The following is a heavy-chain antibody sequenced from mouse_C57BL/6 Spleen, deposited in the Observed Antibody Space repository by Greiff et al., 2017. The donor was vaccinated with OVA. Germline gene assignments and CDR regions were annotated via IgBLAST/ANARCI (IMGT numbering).Heavy chain of an antibody. CDR2: IDPEDGET. CDR3: ASTTGTGWYFDV. CDR1: GFNIKDYY. Sequence: EVKLMESGAELVKPGASVKLSCTASGFNIKDYYMHWVKQRTEQGLAWIGRIDPEDGETKYAPKFQGKATITADTSSNTAYLQLSSLTSEDTAVYYCASTTGTGWYFDVWGTGTTVTVSS. D-gene: IGHD4-1*02. J-gene: IGHJ1*03. V-gene: IGHV14-2*01.